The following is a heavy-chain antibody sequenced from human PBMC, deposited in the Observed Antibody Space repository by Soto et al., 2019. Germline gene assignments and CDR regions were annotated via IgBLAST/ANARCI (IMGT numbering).Heavy chain of an antibody. CDR1: GGSISSGGYY. CDR3: ARDLYGDWGAFDI. V-gene: IGHV4-31*03. D-gene: IGHD2-21*01. CDR2: IYYSGST. J-gene: IGHJ3*02. Sequence: SETLSLTCTVSGGSISSGGYYWSWIRQHPGKGLEWIGYIYYSGSTYYNPSLKSRVTISVDTSKNQFSLKLSSVTAADTAVYYCARDLYGDWGAFDIWGQGTMVTVSS.